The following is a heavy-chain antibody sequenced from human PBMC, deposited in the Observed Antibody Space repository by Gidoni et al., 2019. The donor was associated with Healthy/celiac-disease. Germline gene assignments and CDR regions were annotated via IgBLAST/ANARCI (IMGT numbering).Heavy chain of an antibody. CDR2: ISYDGSNK. CDR1: SSYA. D-gene: IGHD3-3*01. CDR3: WSITIFGVATVNFDY. J-gene: IGHJ4*02. Sequence: SSYAMHWVRQAPGKGLEWVAVISYDGSNKYYADSVKGRFTISRDNSKNTLYLQMNSLRAEDTAVYYCWSITIFGVATVNFDYGGQGTLVTVSS. V-gene: IGHV3-30-3*01.